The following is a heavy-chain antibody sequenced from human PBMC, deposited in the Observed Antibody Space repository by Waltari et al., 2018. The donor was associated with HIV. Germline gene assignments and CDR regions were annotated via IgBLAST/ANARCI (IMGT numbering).Heavy chain of an antibody. CDR3: ARHEKVVTRVYYYGMDV. CDR2: INHSGST. CDR1: GGSFSGYY. V-gene: IGHV4-34*01. J-gene: IGHJ6*02. D-gene: IGHD2-21*02. Sequence: QVQLQQWGAGLLKPSETLSLTCAVYGGSFSGYYWRWVRQPPGKGLEWIGEINHSGSTNYNPSLKSRVTISVDTSKNQFSLKLSSVTAADTAVYYCARHEKVVTRVYYYGMDVWGQGTTVTVSS.